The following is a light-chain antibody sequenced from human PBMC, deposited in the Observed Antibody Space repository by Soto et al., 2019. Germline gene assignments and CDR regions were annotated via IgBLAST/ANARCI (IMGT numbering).Light chain of an antibody. J-gene: IGKJ5*01. Sequence: DIQRTQSPSSLSASVGYRVTITCGASQSISSYLNWYQQKPGKAPKLLIYAASSLQSGVPSRFSGSGSGTDFTLTISSLQTEDFATYYCQQSYSTPKVTFGQGTRLEIK. CDR3: QQSYSTPKVT. CDR2: AAS. V-gene: IGKV1-39*01. CDR1: QSISSY.